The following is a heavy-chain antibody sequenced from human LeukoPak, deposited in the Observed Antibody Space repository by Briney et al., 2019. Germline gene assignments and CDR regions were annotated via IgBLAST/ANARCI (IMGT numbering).Heavy chain of an antibody. CDR3: AKDPYSSSTLPDY. D-gene: IGHD6-6*01. CDR2: ISGNGAGT. CDR1: GFTFSSHA. J-gene: IGHJ4*02. Sequence: GGSLRLSCTPSGFTFSSHAMSWVRQAPGKGLEWVSGISGNGAGTYYGDSVKGRFTISRDNSKNTLYLQMNSLRAEDTAVYYCAKDPYSSSTLPDYWGQGTLVTVSS. V-gene: IGHV3-23*02.